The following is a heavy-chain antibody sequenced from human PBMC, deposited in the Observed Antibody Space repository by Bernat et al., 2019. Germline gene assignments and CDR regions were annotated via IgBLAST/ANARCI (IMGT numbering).Heavy chain of an antibody. J-gene: IGHJ4*01. D-gene: IGHD1-1*01. Sequence: EVQLVESGGGLIQPGGSLRLSCAASGFTVINKYMTWVRQAPGKGLEFISIILTGGGTYYADPVKGRSIISRDDFKNTLYLQLNSLRAEDTAVYYCAAHVATTGGFEYWGHGTLVTVSS. CDR1: GFTVINKY. V-gene: IGHV3-53*01. CDR2: ILTGGGT. CDR3: AAHVATTGGFEY.